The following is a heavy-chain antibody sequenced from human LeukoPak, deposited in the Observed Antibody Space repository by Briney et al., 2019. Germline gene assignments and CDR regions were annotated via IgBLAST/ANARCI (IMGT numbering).Heavy chain of an antibody. CDR3: ARAPPSRYGRYYYYYMDV. D-gene: IGHD3-16*02. CDR2: ISYDGSNK. CDR1: GFTFSSYW. Sequence: SGGSLRLSCAGSGFTFSSYWMHWVRQAPGKGLEGVAGISYDGSNKYYADSVKGRFTISRDNSKNTLYLQMNSLRAEDTAVYYCARAPPSRYGRYYYYYMDVWGKGTTVTVSS. V-gene: IGHV3-30*03. J-gene: IGHJ6*03.